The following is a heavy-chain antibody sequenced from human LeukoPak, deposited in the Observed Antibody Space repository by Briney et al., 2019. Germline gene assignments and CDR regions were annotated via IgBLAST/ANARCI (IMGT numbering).Heavy chain of an antibody. V-gene: IGHV1-46*01. CDR1: GYTFTGYY. J-gene: IGHJ5*02. Sequence: ASVKVSCKASGYTFTGYYMHWVRQAPGQGLEWMGIINPSGGSTSYAQKFQGRVTMTRDMSTSSVYMELSSLRSEDTAVYYCARDRDVYSGYDWALGWFDPWGQGTLVTVSS. CDR3: ARDRDVYSGYDWALGWFDP. CDR2: INPSGGST. D-gene: IGHD5-12*01.